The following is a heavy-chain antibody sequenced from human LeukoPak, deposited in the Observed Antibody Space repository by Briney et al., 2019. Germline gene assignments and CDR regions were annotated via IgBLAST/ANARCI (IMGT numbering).Heavy chain of an antibody. V-gene: IGHV1-2*02. J-gene: IGHJ3*02. CDR1: GYTFTGHY. CDR2: INPNSGGT. D-gene: IGHD2-2*02. CDR3: ARVGYCSSTSCYTRGFTFDI. Sequence: ASVKVSRKASGYTFTGHYIHWVRQAPGQGLEWMGWINPNSGGTKYAQKFQGRVTLTRDTSISTSYMELSRLISDDTAVYYCARVGYCSSTSCYTRGFTFDIWGQGTMVTVSS.